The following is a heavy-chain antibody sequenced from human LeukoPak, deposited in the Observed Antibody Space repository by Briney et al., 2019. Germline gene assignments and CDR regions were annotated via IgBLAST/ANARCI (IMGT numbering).Heavy chain of an antibody. CDR2: IRYDGSNK. D-gene: IGHD2-2*01. CDR3: AKDLAPYLVPAAMGYYYYYGMDV. CDR1: GFTFSSYG. Sequence: QSGGSLRLSCAASGFTFSSYGMHWVRQAPGKGLEWVAFIRYDGSNKYYADSVKGRFTISRDNSKNTLYLQMNSLRAEDTAVYYCAKDLAPYLVPAAMGYYYYYGMDVWGQGTTVTVSS. V-gene: IGHV3-30*02. J-gene: IGHJ6*02.